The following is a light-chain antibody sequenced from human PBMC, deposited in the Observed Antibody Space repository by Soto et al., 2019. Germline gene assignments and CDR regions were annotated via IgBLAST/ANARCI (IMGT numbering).Light chain of an antibody. CDR3: QVRTDWPPFKYT. J-gene: IGKJ2*01. CDR1: QSVDTM. CDR2: ETS. Sequence: EIVLTQSLASLSLSAGERVTLSCRASQSVDTMVAWYQQQVGRTPRLLIYETSNRATGVPGRFSGSGSGTDFPLTISRLEPEDFAVYFCQVRTDWPPFKYTFGQGTKLEV. V-gene: IGKV3-11*01.